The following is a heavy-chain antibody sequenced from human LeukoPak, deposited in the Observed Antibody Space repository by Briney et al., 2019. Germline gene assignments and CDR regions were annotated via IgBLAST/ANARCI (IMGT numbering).Heavy chain of an antibody. D-gene: IGHD4-17*01. V-gene: IGHV3-30*04. Sequence: GRSLRLSCAASGFTFSNYAMHWVRQAPGKGLEWVAVISNDGSKKDYADSVKGRFTISRDNSKNTLYLQMNSLRAEDTAVYYCARGARKGDDYGGFFDYWGQGTLVTVSS. CDR1: GFTFSNYA. CDR2: ISNDGSKK. J-gene: IGHJ4*02. CDR3: ARGARKGDDYGGFFDY.